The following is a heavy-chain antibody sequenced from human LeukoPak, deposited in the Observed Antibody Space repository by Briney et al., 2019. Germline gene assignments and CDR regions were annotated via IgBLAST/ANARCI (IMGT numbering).Heavy chain of an antibody. CDR1: GFTFNNYG. CDR3: ARVVEMGNWFDP. CDR2: ISYDGSNE. V-gene: IGHV3-30*03. Sequence: GGSLRLSCAASGFTFNNYGMQWVRQAPGKGLEWVATISYDGSNEYYIDSVKGRFTISRDNSKNTLYLQMNSLRSEDTAVYYCARVVEMGNWFDPWGQGTLVTVSS. D-gene: IGHD5-24*01. J-gene: IGHJ5*02.